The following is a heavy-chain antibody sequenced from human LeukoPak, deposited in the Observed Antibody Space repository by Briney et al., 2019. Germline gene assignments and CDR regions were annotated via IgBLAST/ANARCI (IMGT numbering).Heavy chain of an antibody. J-gene: IGHJ4*02. Sequence: GGSLRLSCAASGFTFNNYAMSWVRQAPGKGLEWASSISGSGDYTFYADSVKGRFTISRDNSKDTLYLQMNSLRVEDTAIYYCAKDRPNYYGTNGHYYTRNGDYWGQGTLVTVSS. CDR1: GFTFNNYA. D-gene: IGHD3-22*01. V-gene: IGHV3-23*01. CDR2: ISGSGDYT. CDR3: AKDRPNYYGTNGHYYTRNGDY.